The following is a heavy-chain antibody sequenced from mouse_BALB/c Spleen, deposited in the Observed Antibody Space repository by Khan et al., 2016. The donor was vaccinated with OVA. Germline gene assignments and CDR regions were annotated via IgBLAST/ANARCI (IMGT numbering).Heavy chain of an antibody. V-gene: IGHV1-7*01. CDR3: ARDRIDY. Sequence: VQLQESGAELAKPGDSVKMSCKASGYTFNTYWMHWVKQRHGQGLEWIGYFNPTSGYTDYNKKFKDKATLHADKSSSTAYMQLSSLTSDDSAVYYCARDRIDYWGQGTTLTVSS. J-gene: IGHJ2*01. CDR1: GYTFNTYW. CDR2: FNPTSGYT.